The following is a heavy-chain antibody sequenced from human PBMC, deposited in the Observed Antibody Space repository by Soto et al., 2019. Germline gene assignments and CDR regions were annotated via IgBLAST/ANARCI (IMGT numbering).Heavy chain of an antibody. CDR2: IYPGDSDT. CDR3: ARHYYGSGSHPAVDY. Sequence: GESLKISCKGSGYSFTSYWIGWVRQMPGKGLEWMGIIYPGDSDTRYSPSFQGQVTISADKSISTASLQWNSLKASDTAMYYCARHYYGSGSHPAVDYWGQGTLVTVSS. V-gene: IGHV5-51*01. J-gene: IGHJ4*02. D-gene: IGHD3-10*01. CDR1: GYSFTSYW.